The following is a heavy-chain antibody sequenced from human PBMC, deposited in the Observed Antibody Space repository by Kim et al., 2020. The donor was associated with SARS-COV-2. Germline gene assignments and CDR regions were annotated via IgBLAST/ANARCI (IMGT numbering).Heavy chain of an antibody. CDR3: AKAYSYGYNYYYGMDV. CDR2: ISWNSGSI. Sequence: GGSLRLSCAASGFTFDDYAMHWVRQAPGKGLEWVSGISWNSGSIGYADSVKGRFTISRDNAKNSLYLQMNSLRAEDTALYYCAKAYSYGYNYYYGMDVWG. V-gene: IGHV3-9*01. J-gene: IGHJ6*01. CDR1: GFTFDDYA. D-gene: IGHD5-18*01.